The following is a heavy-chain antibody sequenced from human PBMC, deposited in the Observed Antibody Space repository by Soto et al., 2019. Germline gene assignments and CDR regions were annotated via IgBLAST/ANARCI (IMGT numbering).Heavy chain of an antibody. CDR3: ARDPFDYDSGIVPPPSRGFDY. Sequence: PGGSLRLSCAASGFDFSVTCMSWIRQAPGKGLEWVAHMCNSPDDIKYADSVRGRFTISRDNSKNTLFLQMNSVREDDTAVYYCARDPFDYDSGIVPPPSRGFDYWGQGMLVTVSS. D-gene: IGHD3-22*01. J-gene: IGHJ4*02. CDR2: MCNSPDDI. CDR1: GFDFSVTC. V-gene: IGHV3-11*06.